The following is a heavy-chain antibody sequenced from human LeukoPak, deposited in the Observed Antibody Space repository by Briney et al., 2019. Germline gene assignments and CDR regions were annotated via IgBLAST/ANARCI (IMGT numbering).Heavy chain of an antibody. Sequence: GGSLRLSCAASGFTFSSYSMNWVRQAPGKGLEWVSSISSSSSYIYYADSVKGRFTISRDNAKNSLYLQMNSLRAEDTAVYYCARETPGDILTPGDGMDVWGQGTTVTVSS. D-gene: IGHD3-9*01. CDR3: ARETPGDILTPGDGMDV. V-gene: IGHV3-21*01. CDR2: ISSSSSYI. CDR1: GFTFSSYS. J-gene: IGHJ6*02.